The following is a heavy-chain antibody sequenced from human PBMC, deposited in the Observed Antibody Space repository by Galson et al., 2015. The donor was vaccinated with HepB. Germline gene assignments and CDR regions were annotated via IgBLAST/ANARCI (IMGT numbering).Heavy chain of an antibody. Sequence: SLRLSCAASGFTFSSYAMSWVRQAPGKGLEWVSAISGSGGSTYYADSVKGRFTISRDNSKNTLYLQMNSLRAEDKAVYYCAKEKAWAMYFDYWGQGTLVTVSS. CDR3: AKEKAWAMYFDY. V-gene: IGHV3-23*01. CDR1: GFTFSSYA. D-gene: IGHD1-26*01. CDR2: ISGSGGST. J-gene: IGHJ4*02.